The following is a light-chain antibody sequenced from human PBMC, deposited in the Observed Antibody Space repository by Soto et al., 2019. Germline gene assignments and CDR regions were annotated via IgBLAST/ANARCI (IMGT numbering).Light chain of an antibody. CDR3: QQYGSSPRT. V-gene: IGKV3-20*01. J-gene: IGKJ1*01. CDR1: QSVSSSY. Sequence: VLTQSPGTLSLSPGERATLSCRASQSVSSSYLAWYQQKPGQAPRLLIYRTSSRATGIPDRFSSSESETDFTLTISRLEPDDSAVYYCQQYGSSPRTFGPGTKVDI. CDR2: RTS.